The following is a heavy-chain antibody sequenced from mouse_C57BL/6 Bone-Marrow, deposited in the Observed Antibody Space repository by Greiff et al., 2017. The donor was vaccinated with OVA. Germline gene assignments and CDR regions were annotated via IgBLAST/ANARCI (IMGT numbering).Heavy chain of an antibody. Sequence: VQLQQPGAELVKPGASVKMSCKASGYTFTSYWITWVKQRPGQGLEWIGDIYPGSGSTNYNEKFKSKATLTVDTSSSTAYMQLSSLTSEDSAVYYCARNYYYGSSYDAMDYWGQGTSVTVSS. CDR2: IYPGSGST. D-gene: IGHD1-1*01. CDR1: GYTFTSYW. J-gene: IGHJ4*01. V-gene: IGHV1-55*01. CDR3: ARNYYYGSSYDAMDY.